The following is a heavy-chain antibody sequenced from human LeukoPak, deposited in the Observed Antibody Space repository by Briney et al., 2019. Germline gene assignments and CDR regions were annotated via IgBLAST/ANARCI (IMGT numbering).Heavy chain of an antibody. CDR1: GGSIFSSSYY. CDR3: ARAKSLFLGDAFDI. CDR2: IYYSGST. D-gene: IGHD3-16*01. Sequence: MTSETLSLTCAASGGSIFSSSYYWGRIPQPPGKGLEWVGSIYYSGSTYYNPSLQSRVTISLDTSKNKFSLKLSSVTAADTAVYYCARAKSLFLGDAFDIWGQGTMVTVSS. V-gene: IGHV4-39*07. J-gene: IGHJ3*02.